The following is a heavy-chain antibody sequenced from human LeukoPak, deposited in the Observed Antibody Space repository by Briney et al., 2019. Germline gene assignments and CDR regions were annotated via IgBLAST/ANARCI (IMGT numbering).Heavy chain of an antibody. J-gene: IGHJ5*02. Sequence: PSETRSLTCTVSGGSASSGSYYCSWILHPPGKGLEWIGYIYYSGSTNYNPSLKSRVTISVDTSKNQFSLKLSSVTAAETAVYYCARVISWFDPWGQGTLVTVSS. V-gene: IGHV4-61*01. CDR1: GGSASSGSYY. CDR2: IYYSGST. CDR3: ARVISWFDP.